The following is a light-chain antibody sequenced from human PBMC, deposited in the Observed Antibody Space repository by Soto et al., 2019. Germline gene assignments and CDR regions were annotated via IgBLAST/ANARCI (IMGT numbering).Light chain of an antibody. CDR3: QQRSNWPRGLT. Sequence: EIVLTQSPATLSLSPGERATLSCRASQSVSSYLAWYQQKPGQAPRLRIYDASNRATGIPARFSGSGSGTDFTLTISSLEPEDFAVYYCQQRSNWPRGLTFGQGTRLEIK. V-gene: IGKV3-11*01. CDR1: QSVSSY. CDR2: DAS. J-gene: IGKJ5*01.